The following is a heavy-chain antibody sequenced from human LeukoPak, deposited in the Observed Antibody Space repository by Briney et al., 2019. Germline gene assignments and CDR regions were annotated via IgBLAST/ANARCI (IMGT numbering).Heavy chain of an antibody. Sequence: SQTLSLTCAVSGGSISSGGYSWSWIRQPPGKGLEWIGYIYHSGSTYYNPSLKSRVTISVDRSKNQFSLKLSSVTAADTAVYYCARRFYDSSGYSIDYWSQGTLVTVSS. V-gene: IGHV4-30-2*01. CDR3: ARRFYDSSGYSIDY. CDR2: IYHSGST. J-gene: IGHJ4*02. D-gene: IGHD3-22*01. CDR1: GGSISSGGYS.